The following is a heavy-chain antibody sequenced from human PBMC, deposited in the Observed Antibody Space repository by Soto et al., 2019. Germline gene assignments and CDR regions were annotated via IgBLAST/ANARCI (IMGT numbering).Heavy chain of an antibody. CDR3: ARRYCSRADRYSDS. CDR1: GYTFFSFW. V-gene: IGHV5-10-1*01. CDR2: IDPGDSSA. D-gene: IGHD2-2*01. Sequence: RGESLKISCHGSGYTFFSFWIVWVRQVPGKGLEWVGRIDPGDSSATYSPTFQGHVTISADRSTRSAYLQWRSLRASDTAIYFCARRYCSRADRYSDSWGQGSLVTVSS. J-gene: IGHJ4*02.